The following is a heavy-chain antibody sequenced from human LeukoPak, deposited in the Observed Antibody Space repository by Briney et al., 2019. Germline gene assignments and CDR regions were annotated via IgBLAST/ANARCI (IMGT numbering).Heavy chain of an antibody. CDR2: ISGSGGST. Sequence: GGSLRLSCAASGFTFSSYVMGWVRQAPGKGLEWVSVISGSGGSTYYADSVKGRFTISRDNSKNTLYLQMNSLRAEDTAVYYCAKALDPLVELGYYFDYWGQGTLVTVSS. J-gene: IGHJ4*02. D-gene: IGHD2-15*01. CDR3: AKALDPLVELGYYFDY. CDR1: GFTFSSYV. V-gene: IGHV3-23*01.